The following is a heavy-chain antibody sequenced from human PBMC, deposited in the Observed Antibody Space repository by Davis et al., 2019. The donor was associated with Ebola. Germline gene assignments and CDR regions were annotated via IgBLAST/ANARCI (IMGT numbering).Heavy chain of an antibody. D-gene: IGHD3-9*01. J-gene: IGHJ3*02. Sequence: ASVTVSCKASGYTFTGYDVHWVRQAPGQGLEWMGWMKPTSGNTGYAQKFQGRVTMTRNTSISTAYMELSSLRSEDTAVYYCARPHLLRYFDWLSSGAFDIWGQGTMVTVSS. CDR1: GYTFTGYD. CDR3: ARPHLLRYFDWLSSGAFDI. V-gene: IGHV1-8*01. CDR2: MKPTSGNT.